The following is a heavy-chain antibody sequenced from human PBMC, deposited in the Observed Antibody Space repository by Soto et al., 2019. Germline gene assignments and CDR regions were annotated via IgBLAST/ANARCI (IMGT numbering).Heavy chain of an antibody. V-gene: IGHV4-30-4*01. Sequence: SETLSLTCTVSGGSMSSGDYYWSWIRQPPGKGLEWLGYIYYSGSTYYNPSLKSRLTISVDTSKNQFSLKVSSVTAADTAVYYCARAVTSDLYGWFDPWGQGTLVTVSS. CDR2: IYYSGST. CDR1: GGSMSSGDYY. CDR3: ARAVTSDLYGWFDP. D-gene: IGHD4-17*01. J-gene: IGHJ5*02.